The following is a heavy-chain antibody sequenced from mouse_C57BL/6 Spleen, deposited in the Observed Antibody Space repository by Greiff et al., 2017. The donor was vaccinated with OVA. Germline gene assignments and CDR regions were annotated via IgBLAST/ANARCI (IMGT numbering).Heavy chain of an antibody. D-gene: IGHD2-4*01. CDR3: ARSAHYDYDGAWYFDV. CDR2: INPSTGGT. CDR1: GYSFTGYY. Sequence: VQLQQSGPELVKPGASVKISCKASGYSFTGYYMNWVKQSPEKSLEWIGEINPSTGGTTYNQKFKAKATLTVDKSSSTAYMQLKSLTSEDSAVYYCARSAHYDYDGAWYFDVWGTGTTVTVSS. J-gene: IGHJ1*03. V-gene: IGHV1-42*01.